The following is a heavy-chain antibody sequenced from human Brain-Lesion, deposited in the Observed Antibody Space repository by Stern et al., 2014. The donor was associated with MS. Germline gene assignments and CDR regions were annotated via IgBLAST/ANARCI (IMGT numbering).Heavy chain of an antibody. CDR3: ARGRVVPGFQYYATDV. CDR2: IFNSGST. Sequence: QVQLVQSGPGLVKPSQTLSLSYTVSGGSISSGGYYWSWIRQPAGKGLEWTGRIFNSGSTSYNPSLKSRVTISIDTSKNQFSLRLNSMTAADTAVYYCARGRVVPGFQYYATDVWGQGTTVIVSS. D-gene: IGHD2-2*01. V-gene: IGHV4-61*02. CDR1: GGSISSGGYY. J-gene: IGHJ6*02.